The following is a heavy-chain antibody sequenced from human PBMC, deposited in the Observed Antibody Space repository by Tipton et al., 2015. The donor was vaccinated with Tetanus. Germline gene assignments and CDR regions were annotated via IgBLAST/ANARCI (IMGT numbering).Heavy chain of an antibody. V-gene: IGHV5-51*01. CDR3: ARRRTTTALSCYLES. D-gene: IGHD1-1*01. CDR1: GYNFTLYW. J-gene: IGHJ4*02. CDR2: IYPRDSNT. Sequence: QLVQSGAEVKKPGESLKISCKVSGYNFTLYWIGWVRPMPGKGLEWMGIIYPRDSNTRYSPSFQGQVTISADTTISTAYLQWNSLKAPVPAMYYCARRRTTTALSCYLESWGQGTLVTVSS.